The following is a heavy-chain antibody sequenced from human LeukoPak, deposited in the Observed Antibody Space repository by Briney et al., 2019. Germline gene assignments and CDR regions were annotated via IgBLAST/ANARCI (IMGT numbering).Heavy chain of an antibody. CDR3: AREGLSPPFDP. V-gene: IGHV3-66*01. J-gene: IGHJ5*02. Sequence: GGSLRLSCAASGFTVSSNYMSWVRQAPGKGLEWVSVIYSGGSTYYADSVKGRFTISRDNSKNTLYLRMNSLRAEDTAVYYCAREGLSPPFDPWGQGTLVTVSS. CDR2: IYSGGST. CDR1: GFTVSSNY.